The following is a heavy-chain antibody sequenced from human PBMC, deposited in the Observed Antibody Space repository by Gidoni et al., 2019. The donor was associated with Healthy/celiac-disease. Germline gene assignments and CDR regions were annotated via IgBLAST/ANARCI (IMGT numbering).Heavy chain of an antibody. CDR2: IRSKANIYAT. CDR1: GFTFSGTA. J-gene: IGHJ6*02. V-gene: IGHV3-73*02. CDR3: TRHEDNYYGMDV. Sequence: EGRLVESGGGWVQPGGSLKLSGAAAGFTFSGTAMHWVRQASGKGLEWVARIRSKANIYATAYAASVKGRFTISRDDSKNTAYLQMNSLKTEDTAVYYCTRHEDNYYGMDVWGQGTTVTVSS.